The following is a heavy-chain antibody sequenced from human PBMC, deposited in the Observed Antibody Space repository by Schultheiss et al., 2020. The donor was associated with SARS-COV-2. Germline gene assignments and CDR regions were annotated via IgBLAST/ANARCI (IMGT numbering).Heavy chain of an antibody. Sequence: SETLSLTCTVSGGSISSYYWSWIRQPPGKGLEWIGYIYHSGSTYYNPSLKSLVTISVDTSKNQFSLKLSSVTAADTAVYYCARAPQRYFDYWGQGTLVTVSS. D-gene: IGHD6-25*01. J-gene: IGHJ4*02. CDR1: GGSISSYY. V-gene: IGHV4-59*12. CDR3: ARAPQRYFDY. CDR2: IYHSGST.